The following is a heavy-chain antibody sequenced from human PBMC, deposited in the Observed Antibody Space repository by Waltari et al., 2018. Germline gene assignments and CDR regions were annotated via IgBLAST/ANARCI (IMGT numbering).Heavy chain of an antibody. V-gene: IGHV3-7*01. J-gene: IGHJ4*02. CDR1: GFTFSSSW. CDR3: ARSIAARPDY. CDR2: LKQDGSEK. Sequence: EVQLVESGGGLVQPGGSLRLSCAASGFTFSSSWMSWVRQAPGKGLEWVANLKQDGSEKDYVDSVKGRLTSARDNAKNSLYLQMNGLRAEDTAVDYGARSIAARPDYWGQGTLVTVSS. D-gene: IGHD6-6*01.